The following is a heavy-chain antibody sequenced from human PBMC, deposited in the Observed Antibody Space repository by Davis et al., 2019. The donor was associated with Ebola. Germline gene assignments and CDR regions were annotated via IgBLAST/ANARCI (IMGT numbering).Heavy chain of an antibody. D-gene: IGHD5-18*01. CDR2: IYYSGST. CDR1: GGSVSSGGYY. V-gene: IGHV4-61*08. CDR3: ARGYSSWFDP. Sequence: SETLSLTCTVSGGSVSSGGYYWSWIRQPPGKGLEWIGYIYYSGSTNYNPSLKSRVTISVDTSKNQFSLKLSSVTAADTAVYYCARGYSSWFDPWGQGTLVTVSS. J-gene: IGHJ5*02.